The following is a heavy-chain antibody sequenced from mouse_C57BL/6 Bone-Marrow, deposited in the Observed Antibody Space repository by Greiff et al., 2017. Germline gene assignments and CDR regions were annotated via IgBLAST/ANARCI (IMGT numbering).Heavy chain of an antibody. CDR1: GYTFTSYW. CDR2: IYPGSGST. J-gene: IGHJ1*03. Sequence: VQLQQPGAELVQPGASVKMSCKASGYTFTSYWITWVKQRPGQGLEWIGDIYPGSGSTNYNEKFKSKATLTVDTSSSTAYMRLSSLTSEDSAVYYCARPYYSNYWYFDVWGTGTTVTVSS. CDR3: ARPYYSNYWYFDV. D-gene: IGHD2-5*01. V-gene: IGHV1-55*01.